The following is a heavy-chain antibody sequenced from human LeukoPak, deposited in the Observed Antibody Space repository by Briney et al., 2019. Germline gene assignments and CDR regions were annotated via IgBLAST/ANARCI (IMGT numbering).Heavy chain of an antibody. CDR3: ARVRAFRSALDI. CDR1: GFTFSTYA. Sequence: GGSLRLSCAASGFTFSTYAMRWVRQAPGKGLEWVSSIGSGGSTYYADSVKGRFTISRDNSKNTLYLQVNSPRAEDTAIYYCARVRAFRSALDIWGQGTMVTVSS. J-gene: IGHJ3*02. V-gene: IGHV3-23*01. CDR2: IGSGGST.